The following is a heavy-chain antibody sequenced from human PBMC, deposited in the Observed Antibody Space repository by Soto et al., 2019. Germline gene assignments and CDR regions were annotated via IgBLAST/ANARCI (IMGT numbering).Heavy chain of an antibody. Sequence: ASVNVSCKSSGYTFTGCYIHWVRQAPGQGLECMGWINPNSGGTNYAQKFQGRVTMTRDTSISTAYMELSRLRSDDTAVYYCARDKEREEQLVPWYYYYGMDVWGQGTTVTVSS. V-gene: IGHV1-2*02. J-gene: IGHJ6*02. D-gene: IGHD6-6*01. CDR2: INPNSGGT. CDR1: GYTFTGCY. CDR3: ARDKEREEQLVPWYYYYGMDV.